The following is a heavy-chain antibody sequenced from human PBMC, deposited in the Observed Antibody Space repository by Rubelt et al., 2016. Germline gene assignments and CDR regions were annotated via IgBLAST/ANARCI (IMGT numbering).Heavy chain of an antibody. CDR3: ARPAGPSYYYYFDY. CDR1: GASISTHY. D-gene: IGHD3-22*01. Sequence: QVQLQESGPGLVKPSETLSLTCTVSGASISTHYWAWIRQPPGKGLDYIGYIYHTGSTNYNPSLKSRVTISVDTSNSQFSLRLNSVTAADSAVYYCARPAGPSYYYYFDYWGQGILVTVSS. J-gene: IGHJ4*02. V-gene: IGHV4-59*08. CDR2: IYHTGST.